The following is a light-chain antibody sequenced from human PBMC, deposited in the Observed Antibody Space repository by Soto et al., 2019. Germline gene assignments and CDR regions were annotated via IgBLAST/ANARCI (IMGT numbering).Light chain of an antibody. CDR2: DNN. J-gene: IGLJ2*01. CDR3: GTWDSSLNVGV. Sequence: QAVVTQPPSVSAAPGQKVTISCSGSSSNIGNNYVSWYQQLPGTAPKLLIYDNNKRPSGIPDRFSGSKSGTSATLGITGLQTGDEADYYCGTWDSSLNVGVFGGGTKVTVL. V-gene: IGLV1-51*01. CDR1: SSNIGNNY.